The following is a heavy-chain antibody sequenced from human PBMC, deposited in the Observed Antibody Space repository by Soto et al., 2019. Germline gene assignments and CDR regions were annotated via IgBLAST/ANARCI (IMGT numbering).Heavy chain of an antibody. Sequence: EVQLVQSGAEVKKPGESLKISCKGSGYSFTTYWIGWVRQMPGKGLEWMGIIFPGDSDTRYSPSFQGQVTISADKSSSTAYLQWGSLKASDTAIYYCARHPRYFDILSRRDYYYHMDVWGKGTTVTVSS. V-gene: IGHV5-51*03. CDR2: IFPGDSDT. CDR1: GYSFTTYW. CDR3: ARHPRYFDILSRRDYYYHMDV. J-gene: IGHJ6*03. D-gene: IGHD3-9*01.